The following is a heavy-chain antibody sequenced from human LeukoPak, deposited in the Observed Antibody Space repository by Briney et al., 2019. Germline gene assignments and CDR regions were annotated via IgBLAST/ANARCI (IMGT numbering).Heavy chain of an antibody. V-gene: IGHV1-46*01. J-gene: IGHJ4*02. CDR3: ARAYYYDSSGYYPFDY. D-gene: IGHD3-22*01. CDR1: GYTFTRYY. CDR2: INPSGGIT. Sequence: ASVKVSCKASGYTFTRYYMHWVRQAPGQGLEWMGIINPSGGITSSAQKFQGRVTMTRDTSTSTVYMELSSLRSEDTAVYYCARAYYYDSSGYYPFDYWGQGTLVTVSS.